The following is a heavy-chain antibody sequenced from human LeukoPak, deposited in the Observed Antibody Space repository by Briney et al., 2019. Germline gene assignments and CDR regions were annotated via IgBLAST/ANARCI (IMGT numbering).Heavy chain of an antibody. CDR2: INTNTGNP. Sequence: GLEWMGWINTNTGNPPYAQGFTGRFVFCLDTSVNTAYVQICSLKAEDTAVYYCAKDSQKTISRNNWFDPWGQGTLVTVSS. V-gene: IGHV7-4-1*01. J-gene: IGHJ5*02. D-gene: IGHD2/OR15-2a*01. CDR3: AKDSQKTISRNNWFDP.